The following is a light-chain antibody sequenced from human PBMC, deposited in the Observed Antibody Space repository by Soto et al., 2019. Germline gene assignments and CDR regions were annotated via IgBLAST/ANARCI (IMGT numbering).Light chain of an antibody. CDR2: GAS. V-gene: IGKV3-15*01. J-gene: IGKJ1*01. CDR1: QSVSID. CDR3: QQYNNWPQWK. Sequence: EIVMTQSPATLSVSPGERVTLSCRASQSVSIDLAWYQQKPGQAPRLLIFGASTRATGIPARFSGSGSGTEFSLTISSLQSEDFAVYYCQQYNNWPQWKFGQGTKVDI.